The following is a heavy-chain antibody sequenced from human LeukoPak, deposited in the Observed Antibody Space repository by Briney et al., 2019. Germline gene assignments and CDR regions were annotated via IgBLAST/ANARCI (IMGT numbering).Heavy chain of an antibody. D-gene: IGHD2-15*01. CDR1: GFTFSSYA. CDR3: ARPPPGYCSGGSCLPFFDI. J-gene: IGHJ3*02. Sequence: GGSLRLSCAASGFTFSSYAMSWVRQAPGKGLEWVSAISGSGGSTYYADSVKGRFTISRDNSKNTLYLQMNSLRAEDTAVYYCARPPPGYCSGGSCLPFFDIWGQGTMVTVSS. CDR2: ISGSGGST. V-gene: IGHV3-23*01.